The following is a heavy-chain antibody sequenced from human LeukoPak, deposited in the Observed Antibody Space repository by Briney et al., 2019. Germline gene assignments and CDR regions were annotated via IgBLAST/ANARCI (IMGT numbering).Heavy chain of an antibody. J-gene: IGHJ4*02. V-gene: IGHV3-23*01. Sequence: GGSLRLSCAASEFTFSSFAMSWVRQAPGKGLEWVSTIRGSGGSTYYADSVKGRFTISRDNSKNTLYLQMNSLRAEDTAVYYCAKADIVAVVAATFDYWGQGTLVTVSS. CDR2: IRGSGGST. CDR1: EFTFSSFA. D-gene: IGHD2-15*01. CDR3: AKADIVAVVAATFDY.